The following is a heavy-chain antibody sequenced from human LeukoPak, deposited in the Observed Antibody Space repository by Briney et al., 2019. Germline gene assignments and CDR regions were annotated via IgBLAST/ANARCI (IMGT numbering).Heavy chain of an antibody. J-gene: IGHJ4*02. CDR2: IYSDGST. V-gene: IGHV3-66*01. Sequence: GGSLRLSCEASGFTVNNNYMSWVRQAPGKGLEWVSVIYSDGSTYYANSVKGRFTISRDNAKDTLYLQMNSLRAEDTAVYYCARDPQLGYFDYWGQGTLVTVSS. CDR3: ARDPQLGYFDY. CDR1: GFTVNNNY. D-gene: IGHD6-6*01.